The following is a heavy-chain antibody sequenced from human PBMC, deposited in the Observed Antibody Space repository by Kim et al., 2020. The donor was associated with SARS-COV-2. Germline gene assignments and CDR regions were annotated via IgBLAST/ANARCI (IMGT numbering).Heavy chain of an antibody. Sequence: GGSLRHSCAASGFTFSSYAMHWVRQAPGKGLEWVAVISYDGSNKYYVDSVKGRFTISRDNSKNTLYLQMNSLRAEDTAVYYCAREHCSSTSCYVGYWGQGTLVTVSS. CDR3: AREHCSSTSCYVGY. J-gene: IGHJ4*02. CDR1: GFTFSSYA. D-gene: IGHD2-2*01. V-gene: IGHV3-30*04. CDR2: ISYDGSNK.